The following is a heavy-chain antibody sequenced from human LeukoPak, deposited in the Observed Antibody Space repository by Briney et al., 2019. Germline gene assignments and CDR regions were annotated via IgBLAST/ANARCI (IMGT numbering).Heavy chain of an antibody. CDR2: ISVYNGNT. V-gene: IGHV1-18*01. J-gene: IGHJ6*02. CDR3: ARVPGGAYNYGSYYYGMDV. Sequence: AAVKVSCKASGYTFTSYGISWVRQAPGQGLEWMGWISVYNGNTNYAQKLQGRVTMTTDTSTSTDYMELRTLRSDDTAVYYCARVPGGAYNYGSYYYGMDVWGQGTTVTVSS. D-gene: IGHD5-18*01. CDR1: GYTFTSYG.